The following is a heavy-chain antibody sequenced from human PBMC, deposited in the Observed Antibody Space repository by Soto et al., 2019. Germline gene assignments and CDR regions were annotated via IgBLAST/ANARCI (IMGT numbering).Heavy chain of an antibody. J-gene: IGHJ6*02. V-gene: IGHV4-38-2*01. Sequence: SETLSLTCAVSGYSISSAYYWGWIRQPPGKGLEWIGSIYHSGSTYYNPSLKSRVTISVDTSKNQSSLKLRSVTAADTAVFYCARWSYAMDVWGQGTTVTVSS. CDR2: IYHSGST. CDR3: ARWSYAMDV. D-gene: IGHD3-16*01. CDR1: GYSISSAYY.